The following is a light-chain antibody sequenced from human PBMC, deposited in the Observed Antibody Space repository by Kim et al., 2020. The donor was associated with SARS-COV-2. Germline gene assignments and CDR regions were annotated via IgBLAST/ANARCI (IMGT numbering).Light chain of an antibody. CDR3: SSYTISITYV. Sequence: GQSITISFTGTSSDVGGYNYVSWYQQHPGKVPKLIIYDVSQRPSGVSNRFSGSKSGNTASLTISGLQAEDEADYYCSSYTISITYVFGTGTKVTVL. J-gene: IGLJ1*01. V-gene: IGLV2-14*04. CDR2: DVS. CDR1: SSDVGGYNY.